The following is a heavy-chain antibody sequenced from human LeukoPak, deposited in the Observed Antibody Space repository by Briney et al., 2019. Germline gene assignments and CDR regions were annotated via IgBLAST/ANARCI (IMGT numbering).Heavy chain of an antibody. Sequence: SETLSLTCTVSGGSISSYYWSWIRQPPGKGLEWIGYIYYSGSTNYNPSLKSRVTISVDTSKNQFSLKLRSVTAADTAVYYCGRPLQEVGGNNWFDPWGQGTLVTVSS. D-gene: IGHD2-15*01. V-gene: IGHV4-59*01. J-gene: IGHJ5*02. CDR3: GRPLQEVGGNNWFDP. CDR1: GGSISSYY. CDR2: IYYSGST.